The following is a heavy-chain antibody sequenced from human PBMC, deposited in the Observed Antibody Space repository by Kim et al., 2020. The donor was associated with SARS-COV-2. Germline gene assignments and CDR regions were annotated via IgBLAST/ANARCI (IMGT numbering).Heavy chain of an antibody. J-gene: IGHJ4*02. Sequence: SNPSLMNRDTISVATSKTQFSRKRSSVTAADTAVYYCARGGDGYNPALDYWGQGTLVTVSS. CDR3: ARGGDGYNPALDY. D-gene: IGHD5-12*01. V-gene: IGHV4-34*01.